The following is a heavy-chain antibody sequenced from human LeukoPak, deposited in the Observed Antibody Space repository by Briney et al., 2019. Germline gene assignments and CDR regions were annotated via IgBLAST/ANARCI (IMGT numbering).Heavy chain of an antibody. CDR3: ARDVVAAAGTWDY. D-gene: IGHD6-13*01. Sequence: SETLSLTCTVSGGSISSGSYYWSWIRQPAGKGLEWIGRIYTSGSTNYSPSLKSRVTMSVDTSKNQFSLKLSSVTAADTAVYYCARDVVAAAGTWDYWGQGTLVTVSS. CDR2: IYTSGST. CDR1: GGSISSGSYY. V-gene: IGHV4-61*02. J-gene: IGHJ4*02.